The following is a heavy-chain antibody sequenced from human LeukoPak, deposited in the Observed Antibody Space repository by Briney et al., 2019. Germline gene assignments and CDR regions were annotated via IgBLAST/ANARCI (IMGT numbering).Heavy chain of an antibody. CDR3: ARDRGGYSGYDF. D-gene: IGHD5-12*01. V-gene: IGHV4-30-4*01. Sequence: ASETLSLTCTVSGGSISSGDYYWSWIRQPPGKGLEWIGYIYYSGSTYYNPSLKSRVTISVDTSKNQFSLKLSSVTAADTAVYYCARDRGGYSGYDFWGQGTMVTVSS. J-gene: IGHJ3*01. CDR2: IYYSGST. CDR1: GGSISSGDYY.